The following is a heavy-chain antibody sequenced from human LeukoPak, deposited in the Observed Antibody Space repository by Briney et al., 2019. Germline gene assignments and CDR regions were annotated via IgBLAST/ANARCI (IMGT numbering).Heavy chain of an antibody. D-gene: IGHD3-10*01. V-gene: IGHV1-18*01. CDR3: ARDAPVYYYGSGSCYNFYYMDV. Sequence: ASVKVSCKASGYTFTSYGISWVRQAPGQGLEWMGWISAYNGNTNYAQKLQGRVTMTTDISTSTAYMELRSLRSDDTAVYYCARDAPVYYYGSGSCYNFYYMDVWGKGTTVTVSS. J-gene: IGHJ6*03. CDR2: ISAYNGNT. CDR1: GYTFTSYG.